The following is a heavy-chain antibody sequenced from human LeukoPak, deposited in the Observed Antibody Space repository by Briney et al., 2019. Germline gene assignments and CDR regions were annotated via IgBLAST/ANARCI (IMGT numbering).Heavy chain of an antibody. Sequence: AASVKVSCKASGYTFTGAYIHWVRQAPGQGPEWMGWINSYSGGTNYAQKFQGRFTLTRDTSLGTAYMELSRLRSDDTAVYYCARQGEAASFDYWGQGTLVTVSS. V-gene: IGHV1-2*02. J-gene: IGHJ4*02. CDR1: GYTFTGAY. D-gene: IGHD6-13*01. CDR3: ARQGEAASFDY. CDR2: INSYSGGT.